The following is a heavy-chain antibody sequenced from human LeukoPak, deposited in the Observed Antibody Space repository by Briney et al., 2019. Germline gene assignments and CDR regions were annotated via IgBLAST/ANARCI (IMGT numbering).Heavy chain of an antibody. CDR3: IRGAASGSYYGFDV. D-gene: IGHD1-26*01. J-gene: IGHJ6*02. CDR2: IRSKANNYAT. V-gene: IGHV3-73*01. Sequence: GGSLKLSCAASGFTFSGSTMHWVRQASGKGLEWVGRIRSKANNYATAYATSVKGRFTLSRDDSKNTAYLQMNSLKTEDTAVYYCIRGAASGSYYGFDVWGQGATVIVSS. CDR1: GFTFSGST.